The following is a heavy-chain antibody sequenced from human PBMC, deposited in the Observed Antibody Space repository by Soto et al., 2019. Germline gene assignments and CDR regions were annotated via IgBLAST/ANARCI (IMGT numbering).Heavy chain of an antibody. D-gene: IGHD2-2*01. CDR2: INPSGGGT. CDR3: ARRNIVVVPAAINSDWFDP. CDR1: GYTFTSYD. V-gene: IGHV1-46*01. Sequence: GASVKVSCKASGYTFTSYDMSWVRQAPGQGLEWMGIINPSGGGTSYAQKFQGRVTMTRDASTSTAYMELSSLRSEDTAVYYCARRNIVVVPAAINSDWFDPWGQGTLVTVSS. J-gene: IGHJ5*02.